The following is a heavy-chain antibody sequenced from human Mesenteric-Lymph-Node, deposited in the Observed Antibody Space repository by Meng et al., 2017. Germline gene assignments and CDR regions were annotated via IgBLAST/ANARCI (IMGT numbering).Heavy chain of an antibody. CDR3: ARDGDSSGYWNNWFDP. CDR1: GGSISSYY. Sequence: SETLSLTCTVSGGSISSYYWSWIRQPPGKGLEWIGYIYYSGSTNYNPSLKSRVTISVDTSKNQFSLKMSSVTAADTAVYYCARDGDSSGYWNNWFDPWGQGTLVTVSS. V-gene: IGHV4-59*01. CDR2: IYYSGST. D-gene: IGHD3-22*01. J-gene: IGHJ5*02.